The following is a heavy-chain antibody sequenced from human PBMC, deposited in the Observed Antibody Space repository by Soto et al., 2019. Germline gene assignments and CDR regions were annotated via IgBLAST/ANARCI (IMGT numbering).Heavy chain of an antibody. V-gene: IGHV3-11*01. D-gene: IGHD3-22*01. CDR3: ARDGSGYYRHYYYYYMDV. CDR2: ISSSGSTI. J-gene: IGHJ6*03. CDR1: GFTFSDYY. Sequence: QVQLVESGGGLVKPGGSLRLSGAASGFTFSDYYMSWIRQAPGKGLEWVSYISSSGSTIYYADSVKGRFTITRDNAKNSLYLQMNRLRAEDTAVYYCARDGSGYYRHYYYYYMDVWGKGTTVTVSS.